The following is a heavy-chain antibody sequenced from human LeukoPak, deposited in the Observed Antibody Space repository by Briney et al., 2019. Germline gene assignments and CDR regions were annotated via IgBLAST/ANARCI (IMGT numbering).Heavy chain of an antibody. J-gene: IGHJ4*02. D-gene: IGHD5-18*01. CDR2: IYTSGST. CDR3: ARDLASRAMVYLGEY. V-gene: IGHV4-4*07. Sequence: SETLSLTCTVSGGSISSYSWSWIRQPAGKGLEWIGRIYTSGSTNYNPSLKSRVTMSVDTSKNQFSLKLSSVTAADTAVYYCARDLASRAMVYLGEYWGQGTLVTVSS. CDR1: GGSISSYS.